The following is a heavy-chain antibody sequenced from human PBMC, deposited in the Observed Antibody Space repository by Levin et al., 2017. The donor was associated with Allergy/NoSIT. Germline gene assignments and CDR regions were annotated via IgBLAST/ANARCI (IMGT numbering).Heavy chain of an antibody. D-gene: IGHD3-10*01. Sequence: GESLKISCKASGYTFTSYYMHWVRQAPGQGLEWMGIINPSGGSTSYAQKFQGRVTMTRDTSTSTVYMELSSLRSEDTAVYYCARESSPPHSRFGELPHFDYWGQGTLVTVSS. CDR2: INPSGGST. V-gene: IGHV1-46*01. CDR3: ARESSPPHSRFGELPHFDY. CDR1: GYTFTSYY. J-gene: IGHJ4*02.